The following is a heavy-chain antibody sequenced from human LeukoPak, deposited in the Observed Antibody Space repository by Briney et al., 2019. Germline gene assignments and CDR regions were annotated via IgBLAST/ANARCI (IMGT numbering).Heavy chain of an antibody. J-gene: IGHJ4*02. CDR1: GYTFTSYY. Sequence: ASVKVSCKASGYTFTSYYMHWVRQAPGQGLEWMGIINPSGGSTSYAQKFQGRVTMTRDMSTSTVYMELSSLRSEDTAVYYCARDRGTSTPQYYFDYWGQGTLVTVSS. V-gene: IGHV1-46*01. CDR2: INPSGGST. D-gene: IGHD2-15*01. CDR3: ARDRGTSTPQYYFDY.